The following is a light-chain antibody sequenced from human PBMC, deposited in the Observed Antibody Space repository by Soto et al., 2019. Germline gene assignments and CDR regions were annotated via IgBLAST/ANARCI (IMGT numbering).Light chain of an antibody. CDR1: SSDVGGYNY. V-gene: IGLV2-14*01. CDR3: SSYTSSSTLV. Sequence: QSALTQPASVSGSPGQSITISCTGTSSDVGGYNYVSWYQQRPGKAPKLMIYEVSNRPSGLSNRFSGSKSGNTASLTISGLQAENEADYYCSSYTSSSTLVFGGGTKLTVL. J-gene: IGLJ3*02. CDR2: EVS.